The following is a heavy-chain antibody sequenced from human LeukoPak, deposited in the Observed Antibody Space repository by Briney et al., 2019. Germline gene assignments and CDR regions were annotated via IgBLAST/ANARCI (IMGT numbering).Heavy chain of an antibody. D-gene: IGHD3-10*01. Sequence: GGSLRLSCAASGFTFSSYAMHWVRQAPGKGLEWVAVISYDGSNKYYADSVKGRFTISRDNSKNTLYLQMNSLRAEDTAVYYCARDDGFDNYYYYYMDVWGKGTTVTVSS. J-gene: IGHJ6*03. V-gene: IGHV3-30-3*01. CDR2: ISYDGSNK. CDR1: GFTFSSYA. CDR3: ARDDGFDNYYYYYMDV.